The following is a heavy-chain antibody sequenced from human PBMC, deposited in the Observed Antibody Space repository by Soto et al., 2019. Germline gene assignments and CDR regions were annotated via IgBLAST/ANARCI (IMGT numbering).Heavy chain of an antibody. J-gene: IGHJ6*02. D-gene: IGHD6-13*01. CDR2: ISGSGGST. Sequence: EVQLLESGGGLVQPGGSLRLSCAASGFTFSSYAMSWVRQAPGKGLEWVSAISGSGGSTYYADSVKGRFTISRDNAKNTLYRQMNSLRAEDTAVYYCAKSGQQLLMPYDYYGMDVWGQGTTVTVSS. CDR3: AKSGQQLLMPYDYYGMDV. V-gene: IGHV3-23*01. CDR1: GFTFSSYA.